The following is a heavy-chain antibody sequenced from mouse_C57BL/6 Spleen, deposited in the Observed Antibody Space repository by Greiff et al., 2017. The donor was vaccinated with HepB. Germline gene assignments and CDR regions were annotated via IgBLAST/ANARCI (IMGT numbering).Heavy chain of an antibody. V-gene: IGHV14-2*01. D-gene: IGHD1-1*01. CDR2: FDPEDGET. CDR3: ARNLHYGSSRYYAMDY. J-gene: IGHJ4*01. Sequence: EVQLQHSGPDLVKPGPSVKLSSTVSGFTIKAYYIPWWNQRIEQGLGWIERFDPEDGETKYAPKFKGKATITADTSSNTAYLQLSSLTSEDTAVYYCARNLHYGSSRYYAMDYWGQGTSVTVSS. CDR1: GFTIKAYY.